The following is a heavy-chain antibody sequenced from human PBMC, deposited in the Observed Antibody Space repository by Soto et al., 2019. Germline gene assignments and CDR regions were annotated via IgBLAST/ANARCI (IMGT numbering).Heavy chain of an antibody. Sequence: EVQLVESGGGLIQPGGSLKLSCAASGLTVSNNYMSWVRQAPGKGLEWVSVIYNDGKTCYADSVKGRFTISRDTSKNTLHLQMDSLRDEATAVYYCVRPLPSGQNNGMDVWGQGTTVTVSS. D-gene: IGHD3-10*01. CDR2: IYNDGKT. J-gene: IGHJ6*02. CDR3: VRPLPSGQNNGMDV. CDR1: GLTVSNNY. V-gene: IGHV3-53*01.